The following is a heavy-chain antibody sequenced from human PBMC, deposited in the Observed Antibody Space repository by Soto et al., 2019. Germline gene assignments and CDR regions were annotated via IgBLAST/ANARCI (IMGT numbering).Heavy chain of an antibody. CDR3: ARGERYYYDTSGYFGFDY. J-gene: IGHJ4*02. CDR1: GYTFTSYY. D-gene: IGHD3-22*01. Sequence: ASVKVSCKASGYTFTSYYMHWVRQAPGQGLEWMGIINPSGGSTSYAQKFQGRVTITRDTSASTAYMELSSLRSEDTAVYYCARGERYYYDTSGYFGFDYWGQGTPVTVSS. V-gene: IGHV1-46*01. CDR2: INPSGGST.